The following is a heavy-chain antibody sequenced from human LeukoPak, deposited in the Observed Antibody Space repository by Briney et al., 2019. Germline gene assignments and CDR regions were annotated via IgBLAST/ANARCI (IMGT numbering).Heavy chain of an antibody. Sequence: SETLSLTCRVSGGSVSTYYWNWIRQPPGKGLEWIGYIHYNEGTNYNPSLKSRLTISLDTSKSQVSLILSSVTAADTALYYCARHGSYHSGNHYFGSWGQGTLVTVSS. CDR3: ARHGSYHSGNHYFGS. V-gene: IGHV4-59*08. D-gene: IGHD1-26*01. CDR1: GGSVSTYY. J-gene: IGHJ4*02. CDR2: IHYNEGT.